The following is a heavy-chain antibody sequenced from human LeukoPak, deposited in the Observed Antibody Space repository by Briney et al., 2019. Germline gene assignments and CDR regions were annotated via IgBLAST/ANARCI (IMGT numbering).Heavy chain of an antibody. J-gene: IGHJ4*02. CDR1: RFTFSSYA. D-gene: IGHD4-23*01. Sequence: GGSLRLSCVASRFTFSSYAMNWVRQAPGKGLEWVSYISSSGKTIYYADSVKGRFTISRDNAKSSLYLQMNSLRAEDTAVYYCARQVTGRFDYWGQGTLVTVSS. CDR3: ARQVTGRFDY. CDR2: ISSSGKTI. V-gene: IGHV3-48*03.